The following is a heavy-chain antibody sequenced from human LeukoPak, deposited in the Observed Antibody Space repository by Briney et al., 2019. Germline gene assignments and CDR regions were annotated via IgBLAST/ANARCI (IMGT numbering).Heavy chain of an antibody. V-gene: IGHV3-23*01. J-gene: IGHJ6*02. D-gene: IGHD2-15*01. CDR1: GFTFSSYA. CDR3: AKECSGGSCYSAGQSYYYGMDV. Sequence: GGSLRLSCAASGFTFSSYAMSWVRQAPGKGLEWVSAISGSGASTYYADSVRGRFTISRDNSKNTLYLHMSSLRAEDTAAYYCAKECSGGSCYSAGQSYYYGMDVWGQGATVTVSS. CDR2: ISGSGAST.